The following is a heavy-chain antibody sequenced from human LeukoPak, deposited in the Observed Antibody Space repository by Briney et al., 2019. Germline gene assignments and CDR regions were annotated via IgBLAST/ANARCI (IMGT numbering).Heavy chain of an antibody. CDR3: ARGYSSGWYSSGDY. Sequence: GGSLRLSCAASGFTFSSYAMSWVRQAPGKGLEWVSAISGSGGSTYYADSVKGRFTISRDNSKNTLYLQMNSLRAEDTAVYYCARGYSSGWYSSGDYWGQGTLVTVSS. D-gene: IGHD6-19*01. CDR2: ISGSGGST. V-gene: IGHV3-23*01. CDR1: GFTFSSYA. J-gene: IGHJ4*02.